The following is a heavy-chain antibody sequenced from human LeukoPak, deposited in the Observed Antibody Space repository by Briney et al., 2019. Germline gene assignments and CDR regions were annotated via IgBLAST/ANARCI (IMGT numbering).Heavy chain of an antibody. CDR3: ARGSFGIDY. CDR2: IWYDGSNK. Sequence: MHWVRQAPGKGLEWVALIWYDGSNKYYADSVKGRFTISRDTSKNTVYLQMNSLRVEDTAVYYCARGSFGIDYWGRGSPVTVSS. D-gene: IGHD3-10*01. J-gene: IGHJ4*02. V-gene: IGHV3-33*01.